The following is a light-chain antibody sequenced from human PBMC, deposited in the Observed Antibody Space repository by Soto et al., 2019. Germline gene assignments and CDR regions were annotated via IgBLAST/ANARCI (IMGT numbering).Light chain of an antibody. CDR2: DAS. CDR3: KQRSDWPRT. CDR1: QSVSNF. Sequence: EIVLTQSPASLSLSPGERATLSCRANQSVSNFLVWYQQKPGQAPRLLIYDASNRATGIPARFSGSGSGTDSTLPIGSLEPEDFAIYYCKQRSDWPRTFGRGTKLEIK. V-gene: IGKV3-11*01. J-gene: IGKJ2*02.